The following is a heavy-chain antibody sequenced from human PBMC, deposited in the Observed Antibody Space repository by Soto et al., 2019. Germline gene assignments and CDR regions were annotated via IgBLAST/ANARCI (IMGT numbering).Heavy chain of an antibody. J-gene: IGHJ3*02. D-gene: IGHD3-22*01. CDR2: IYYSGST. CDR3: AGVGYYDSSGYYPYGAFDI. V-gene: IGHV4-59*01. Sequence: SETLSLTCTVSGGSISSYYWSWIRQPPGKGLEWIGYIYYSGSTNYNPSLKSRVTISVDTSKNQFSLKLSSVTAADTAVYYCAGVGYYDSSGYYPYGAFDICGQGTMVTVSS. CDR1: GGSISSYY.